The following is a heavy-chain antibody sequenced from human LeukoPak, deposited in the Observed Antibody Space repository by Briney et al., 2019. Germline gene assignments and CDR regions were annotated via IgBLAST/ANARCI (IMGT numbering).Heavy chain of an antibody. CDR2: IKSKTDGGTI. V-gene: IGHV3-15*01. D-gene: IGHD3-22*01. Sequence: GGSLRLSCAASGFTFSNAWMNWVRQSPGKGLEWVGRIKSKTDGGTIDYGAPVQGRFTISRDDSKNTLFLQMNSLKTEDTAMYHCTTGVRDSSGYYNFDYWGQGTLVTVCS. J-gene: IGHJ4*02. CDR1: GFTFSNAW. CDR3: TTGVRDSSGYYNFDY.